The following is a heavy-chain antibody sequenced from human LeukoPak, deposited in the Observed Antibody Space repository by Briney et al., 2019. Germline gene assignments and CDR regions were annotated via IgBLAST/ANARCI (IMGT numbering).Heavy chain of an antibody. D-gene: IGHD5-24*01. J-gene: IGHJ4*02. CDR1: GGTFSSYA. Sequence: SVKVSCKASGGTFSSYAISWVRQAPGQGLEWMGGIIPIFGTANYAQKFQGRVTITADESTSTAYMELSSLRSEDTAVYYCARDLKGGWLQPAYWGQGTLVTVSS. V-gene: IGHV1-69*13. CDR2: IIPIFGTA. CDR3: ARDLKGGWLQPAY.